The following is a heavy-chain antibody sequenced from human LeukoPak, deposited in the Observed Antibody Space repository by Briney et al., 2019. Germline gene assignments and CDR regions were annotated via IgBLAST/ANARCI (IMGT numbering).Heavy chain of an antibody. CDR3: ARDASNWNENLFDY. D-gene: IGHD1-20*01. Sequence: SETLSLTCTVSGGSISSSSYYWGWIRHPPGKGLEWIGSIYYSGSTYYNPSLKRRVTISVDSSQNQFSLPLSSVPAADTAVYYCARDASNWNENLFDYWGQGTLVTVSS. J-gene: IGHJ4*02. CDR2: IYYSGST. CDR1: GGSISSSSYY. V-gene: IGHV4-39*07.